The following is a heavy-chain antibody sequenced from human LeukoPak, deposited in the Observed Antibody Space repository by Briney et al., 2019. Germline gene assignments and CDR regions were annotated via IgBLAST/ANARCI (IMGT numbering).Heavy chain of an antibody. D-gene: IGHD4-17*01. CDR1: GDSVSSDSAA. CDR2: TYYRSKWYN. J-gene: IGHJ4*02. V-gene: IGHV6-1*01. Sequence: SQTLSLTCAVSGDSVSSDSAAWDWLRQSPSRGLEWLGRTYYRSKWYNDYAESVKSRITINPDTSKNQFSLQLNSVTPEDTALYYCARDSNGDYVPFDYWGQGTLVTVSS. CDR3: ARDSNGDYVPFDY.